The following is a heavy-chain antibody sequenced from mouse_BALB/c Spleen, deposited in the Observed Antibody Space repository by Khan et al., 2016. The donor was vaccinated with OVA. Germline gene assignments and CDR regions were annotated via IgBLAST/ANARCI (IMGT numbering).Heavy chain of an antibody. V-gene: IGHV1-69*02. D-gene: IGHD1-1*01. CDR3: ARSYYYGSSTWFAY. Sequence: QVQLQQPGAELVKPGASVKLSCKASGYTFSSYWMHWVKQRPGQGLEWIGEIDPSDSHTNYNKKFKGKATLNVDKSSSTAYMHLSSLTSEDSSVYYCARSYYYGSSTWFAYWGQGTLVTVSA. J-gene: IGHJ3*01. CDR2: IDPSDSHT. CDR1: GYTFSSYW.